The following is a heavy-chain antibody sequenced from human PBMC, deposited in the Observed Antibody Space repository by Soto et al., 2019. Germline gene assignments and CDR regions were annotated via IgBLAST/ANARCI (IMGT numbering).Heavy chain of an antibody. Sequence: ASVQVSLAASGSTFTSYGIHWVRQAPGQRLEWMGWINAANGDTKYSPKFQGRVTITRDTSASTAYMELSSLRSEDTAVYYCVRRHVSATGIDWFDPWGQGTLVTVSS. J-gene: IGHJ5*02. CDR1: GSTFTSYG. CDR2: INAANGDT. CDR3: VRRHVSATGIDWFDP. D-gene: IGHD6-13*01. V-gene: IGHV1-3*01.